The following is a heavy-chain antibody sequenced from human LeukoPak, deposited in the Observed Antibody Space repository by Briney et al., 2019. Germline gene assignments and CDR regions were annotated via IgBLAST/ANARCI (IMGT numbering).Heavy chain of an antibody. Sequence: GRSLRPSCAASGFTFSSNAMSWVRQAPGKGLEWVSAISGSGGSTYYADSVKGRFTISRDNSKNTLYLQMNSLRAEDTAVYYCAKYSGSGSYYYYYYMDVWGKGTTVTVSS. D-gene: IGHD3-10*01. V-gene: IGHV3-23*01. CDR1: GFTFSSNA. J-gene: IGHJ6*03. CDR2: ISGSGGST. CDR3: AKYSGSGSYYYYYYMDV.